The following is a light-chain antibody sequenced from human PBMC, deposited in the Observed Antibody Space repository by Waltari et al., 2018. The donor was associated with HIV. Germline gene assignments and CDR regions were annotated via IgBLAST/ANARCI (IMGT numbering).Light chain of an antibody. J-gene: IGLJ2*01. CDR3: HVWDSVSDHVV. V-gene: IGLV3-21*04. CDR2: YDA. CDR1: NIGSKG. Sequence: SYVLTQPPSVSVAPGKKANISCIGDNIGSKGVHWYQQKPDRAPVLVIYYDAERPSGIPERFSGSSSGKTATLTISRVEAGDEADYYCHVWDSVSDHVVFGGGSKLTVL.